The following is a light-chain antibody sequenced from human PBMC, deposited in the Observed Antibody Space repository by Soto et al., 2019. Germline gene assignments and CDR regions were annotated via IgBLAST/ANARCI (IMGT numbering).Light chain of an antibody. CDR2: DVN. CDR3: ASYTRTTTLV. J-gene: IGLJ2*01. V-gene: IGLV2-14*01. Sequence: QSVLTQPASVSGSPGQSITISCTGTSSDIGGYNFISWYQHHPGKAPKLVIYDVNNRPSGISYRFSGSKSGNTASLTISGLQAEDEADYYCASYTRTTTLVFGGGTKVTV. CDR1: SSDIGGYNF.